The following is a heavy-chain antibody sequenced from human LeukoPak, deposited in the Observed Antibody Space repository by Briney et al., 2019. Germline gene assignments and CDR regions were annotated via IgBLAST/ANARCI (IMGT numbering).Heavy chain of an antibody. J-gene: IGHJ3*02. CDR1: GFTVSSNY. V-gene: IGHV3-53*01. CDR2: IYSGGST. Sequence: GVSLRLSCAASGFTVSSNYMSWVRQAPGKGLEWVSVIYSGGSTYYADSVKGRFTISRDNSKNTLYLQMNSLRAEDTAVYYCARDNGPFLEWLDAFDIWGQGTMVTVSS. CDR3: ARDNGPFLEWLDAFDI. D-gene: IGHD3-3*02.